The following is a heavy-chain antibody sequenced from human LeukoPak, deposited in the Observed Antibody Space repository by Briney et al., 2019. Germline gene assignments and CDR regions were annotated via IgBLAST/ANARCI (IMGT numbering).Heavy chain of an antibody. V-gene: IGHV5-51*01. D-gene: IGHD5-18*01. CDR2: IHPGNSDT. Sequence: GESLKISCKASGYSFTNTFIGWVRQMPGKGLEWMGIIHPGNSDTRYSPSFQGQVTISADKSISTAYLRWSSLKASDTAMYYCARQRGLQLWFIDLWGQGTLVTVSS. J-gene: IGHJ5*02. CDR3: ARQRGLQLWFIDL. CDR1: GYSFTNTF.